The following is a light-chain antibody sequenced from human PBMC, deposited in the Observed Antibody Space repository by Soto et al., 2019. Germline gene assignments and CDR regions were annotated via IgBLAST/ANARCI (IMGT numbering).Light chain of an antibody. J-gene: IGKJ4*01. CDR3: MQALQTPMLT. V-gene: IGKV2-28*01. CDR1: QSLLHSNGYNY. CDR2: SGS. Sequence: DIVMTQSPLSLPVTPGEPASISCRSSQSLLHSNGYNYLDWYLQKPGQSPQLLIYSGSNRASGVPDRFSGSGSGTDFTLKISRVEAEDVGVYYCMQALQTPMLTFGGGTKVEIK.